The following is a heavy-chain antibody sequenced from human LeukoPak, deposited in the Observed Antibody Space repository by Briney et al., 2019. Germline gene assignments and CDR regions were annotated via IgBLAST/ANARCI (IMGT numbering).Heavy chain of an antibody. CDR3: VTGGGWLPDY. CDR2: IYNSVTT. D-gene: IGHD3-22*01. V-gene: IGHV4-59*01. Sequence: PSETLSLTCTVSGGSISSYYCNWFRPPPGKGLEWIGYIYNSVTTNYNPSLKSRVTISVDMSKNQFSLRLSSVTATDTAVYYCVTGGGWLPDYWGQGTLVTVSS. J-gene: IGHJ4*02. CDR1: GGSISSYY.